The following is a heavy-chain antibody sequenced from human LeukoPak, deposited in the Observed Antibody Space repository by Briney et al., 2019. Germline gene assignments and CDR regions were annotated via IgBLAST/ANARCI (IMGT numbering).Heavy chain of an antibody. D-gene: IGHD3-9*01. CDR3: ARELRYFDWRYFDY. CDR2: IYSGGST. V-gene: IGHV3-53*01. Sequence: GGSLRLSCAASGFTVSGNYMSWVRQAPGKGLEWVSVIYSGGSTYYADSVKGRFTISRDNSKNTLYLQMNSLRAEDTAVYYCARELRYFDWRYFDYWGQGTLVTVSS. CDR1: GFTVSGNY. J-gene: IGHJ4*02.